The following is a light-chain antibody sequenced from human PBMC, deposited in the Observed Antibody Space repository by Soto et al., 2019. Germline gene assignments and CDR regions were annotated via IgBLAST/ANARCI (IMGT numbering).Light chain of an antibody. Sequence: QSALTQPASVSGSPGQSITISCTGTSSDVGSYNLVSWYQQYPGKAPKLMIYEATKRPSGVSNRFSGSKSGNTASLTISGLQAEDEADYYCCSFASSISFVFGGGTQLTVL. V-gene: IGLV2-23*02. CDR1: SSDVGSYNL. CDR3: CSFASSISFV. CDR2: EAT. J-gene: IGLJ3*02.